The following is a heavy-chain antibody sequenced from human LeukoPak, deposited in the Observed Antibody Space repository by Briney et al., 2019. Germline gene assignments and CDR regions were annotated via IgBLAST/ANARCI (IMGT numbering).Heavy chain of an antibody. CDR1: GFTFSSYA. D-gene: IGHD2-8*02. CDR2: ISGSGGST. Sequence: GGSLRLSCAASGFTFSSYAMSWIRQAPGKGLEWVSAISGSGGSTYYADSVKGRFTISRDNSKNTLYLQMNSLRAEDTAVYYCAKGVSSVVYALNWFDPWGQGTLVTVSS. CDR3: AKGVSSVVYALNWFDP. V-gene: IGHV3-23*01. J-gene: IGHJ5*02.